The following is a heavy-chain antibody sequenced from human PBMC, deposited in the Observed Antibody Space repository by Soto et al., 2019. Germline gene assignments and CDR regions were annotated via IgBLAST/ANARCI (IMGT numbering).Heavy chain of an antibody. J-gene: IGHJ3*02. V-gene: IGHV3-48*02. CDR1: GFTFSSYS. CDR2: ISSSSTI. D-gene: IGHD3-22*01. Sequence: GGSLRLSCAASGFTFSSYSMNWVRQAPGKGLEWVSYISSSSTIYYADSVKGRFTISRDNAKNSLYLQMNSLRDEDTAVYYCARVFTYYYDSSGPGAFDIWGQGTMVTVSS. CDR3: ARVFTYYYDSSGPGAFDI.